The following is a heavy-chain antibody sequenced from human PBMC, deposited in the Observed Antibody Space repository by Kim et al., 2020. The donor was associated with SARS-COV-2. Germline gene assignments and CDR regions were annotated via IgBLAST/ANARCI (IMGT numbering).Heavy chain of an antibody. V-gene: IGHV4-4*07. CDR1: GGSISGYY. Sequence: SETLSLTCTVSGGSISGYYWSWIRQPAGKGLEWIGRISTSGSTDYNPSLKSRVTMSVDTSKNQFSLKLNSVTAADTAVYYCAKVAAAALDYWGQGTLVTVSS. CDR3: AKVAAAALDY. D-gene: IGHD6-13*01. J-gene: IGHJ4*02. CDR2: ISTSGST.